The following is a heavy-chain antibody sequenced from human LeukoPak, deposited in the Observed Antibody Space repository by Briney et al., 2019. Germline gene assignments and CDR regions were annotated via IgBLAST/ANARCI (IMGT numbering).Heavy chain of an antibody. CDR1: GGSISCYY. J-gene: IGHJ4*02. Sequence: SETLSLTCTVSGGSISCYYWSWIRQPAGKGLEWIGRIYTSGSTNYNPSLKSRVTMSVDTSKNQFSLKLSSVTAADTAVYYCAREGGSSGWYPFDYWGQGTLVTVSS. D-gene: IGHD6-19*01. V-gene: IGHV4-4*07. CDR2: IYTSGST. CDR3: AREGGSSGWYPFDY.